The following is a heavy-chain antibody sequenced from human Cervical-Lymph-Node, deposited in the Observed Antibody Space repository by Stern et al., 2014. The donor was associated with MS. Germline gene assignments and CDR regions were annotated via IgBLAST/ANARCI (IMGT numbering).Heavy chain of an antibody. CDR3: AIVGYSYAFDY. V-gene: IGHV4-61*02. Sequence: QVQLQESGPGLVKPSQTLSLTCTVSGGSISSGSYYWSWIRQPAGKGLEWIGRIYTSGSTNYNPSLKSRVTLSVDPSKNQFSLQLSSGTAADTAVYYCAIVGYSYAFDYWGQGTLVTVSS. CDR2: IYTSGST. J-gene: IGHJ4*02. CDR1: GGSISSGSYY. D-gene: IGHD5-18*01.